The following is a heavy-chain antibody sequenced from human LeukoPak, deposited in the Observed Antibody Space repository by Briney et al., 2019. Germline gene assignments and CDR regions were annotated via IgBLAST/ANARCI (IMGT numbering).Heavy chain of an antibody. CDR2: VNPNSGGT. D-gene: IGHD1-26*01. Sequence: ASVKVSCKASGYTFTGYYMHWVRQAPGQGLEWMGWVNPNSGGTNYAQDFHGRVTMTRDTSLSTAYMELSSLRSDDTAVYYCARAGDSGNLAWGQGTLVTVSS. CDR1: GYTFTGYY. J-gene: IGHJ5*02. CDR3: ARAGDSGNLA. V-gene: IGHV1-2*02.